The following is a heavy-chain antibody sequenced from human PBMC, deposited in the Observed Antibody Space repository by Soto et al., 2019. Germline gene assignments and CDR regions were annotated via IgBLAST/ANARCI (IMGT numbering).Heavy chain of an antibody. V-gene: IGHV4-34*01. Sequence: QVQLQQWGAGLLKPSETLSLTCAVYGGSFSGYYWSWIRQPPGKGLEWIGEINHSGSTNYNPSLKSRVTISVDTSKNQFSLKLSSVTAADTAVYYCARGTTWIQLWRTYYYYYMDVWGKGTTVTVSS. CDR1: GGSFSGYY. CDR2: INHSGST. J-gene: IGHJ6*03. CDR3: ARGTTWIQLWRTYYYYYMDV. D-gene: IGHD5-18*01.